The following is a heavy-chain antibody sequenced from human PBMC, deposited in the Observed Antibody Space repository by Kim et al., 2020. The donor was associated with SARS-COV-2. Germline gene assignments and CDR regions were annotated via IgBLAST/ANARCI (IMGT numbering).Heavy chain of an antibody. J-gene: IGHJ6*02. CDR1: GYTFTSYA. Sequence: ASVKVSCKASGYTFTSYAMHWVRQAPGQRLEWMGWINAGNGNTKYSQKFQGRVTITRDTSASTAYMELSSLRSEDTAVYYCARTTVTTEDYYYGMDVWGQGTTVTVSS. CDR3: ARTTVTTEDYYYGMDV. D-gene: IGHD4-17*01. V-gene: IGHV1-3*01. CDR2: INAGNGNT.